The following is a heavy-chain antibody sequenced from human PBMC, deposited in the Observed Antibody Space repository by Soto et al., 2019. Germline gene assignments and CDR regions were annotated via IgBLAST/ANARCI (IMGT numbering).Heavy chain of an antibody. J-gene: IGHJ4*02. CDR1: GFTLSNFW. V-gene: IGHV3-7*03. CDR3: ASYRTLGC. Sequence: EVQLVESGGGLVQPGGSLRLSCAASGFTLSNFWMSWVRQAPGKGLEWVASIKEDGSEKTYVDSVKGRFTISSDNAQNSLYLQMNRLRVDDAAVYYCASYRTLGCWGQGTTVIVSS. CDR2: IKEDGSEK. D-gene: IGHD1-26*01.